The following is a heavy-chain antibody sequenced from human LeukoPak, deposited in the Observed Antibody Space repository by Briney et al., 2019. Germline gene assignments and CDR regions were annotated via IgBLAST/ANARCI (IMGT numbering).Heavy chain of an antibody. CDR3: AKRGNPAVGHHYLDV. D-gene: IGHD2-2*01. J-gene: IGHJ6*03. CDR1: GFTFSTYA. V-gene: IGHV3-23*01. Sequence: GGSLRLSCAASGFTFSTYAMTWVRQAPGKGLEWVSSITLSGANTFYADSVMGRFTISRHNSKNTLYLQMNSLRAEDTAVYFCAKRGNPAVGHHYLDVWGKGTTVSVSS. CDR2: ITLSGANT.